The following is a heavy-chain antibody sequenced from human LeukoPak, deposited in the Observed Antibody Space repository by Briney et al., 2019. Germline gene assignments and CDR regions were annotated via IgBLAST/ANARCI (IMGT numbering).Heavy chain of an antibody. V-gene: IGHV1-69*04. CDR3: ASPGKAEGAFDI. Sequence: SVKVSCKASGGTFSSYAISWVRQAPGQGLEWMGRIIPILGIANYAQKFQGRVTITADKSTSTAYMELSSLRSEDTAVYYCASPGKAEGAFDIWGQGTMVTVSS. D-gene: IGHD6-13*01. CDR1: GGTFSSYA. CDR2: IIPILGIA. J-gene: IGHJ3*02.